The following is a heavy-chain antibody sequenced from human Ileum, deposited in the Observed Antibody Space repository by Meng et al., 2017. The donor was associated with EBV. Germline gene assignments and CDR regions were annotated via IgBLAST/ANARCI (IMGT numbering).Heavy chain of an antibody. Sequence: VQFRYAAKKPGASVQISVKSSVYSFSRYVISWVRHAPRQGLEWVGWINTYDWDTNYAQKLQDRVTLTTDTSTSTAYMELRSLRSDDTAVYYCASKQYFFAYWGQGTLVTVSS. CDR2: INTYDWDT. CDR3: ASKQYFFAY. V-gene: IGHV1-18*01. D-gene: IGHD1/OR15-1a*01. J-gene: IGHJ4*02. CDR1: VYSFSRYV.